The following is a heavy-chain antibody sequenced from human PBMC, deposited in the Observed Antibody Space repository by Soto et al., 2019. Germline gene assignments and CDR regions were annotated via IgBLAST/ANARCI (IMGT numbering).Heavy chain of an antibody. V-gene: IGHV4-34*01. Sequence: LSLTCAVYGGSFSGYYWSWIRQPPGKGLEWIGEINHSGSTNYNPSLKSRVTISVDTSKNQFSLKLSSVTAADTAVYYCARGFGAGSSGYYGWFVPWGQGTLVTVSS. D-gene: IGHD3-22*01. J-gene: IGHJ5*02. CDR1: GGSFSGYY. CDR2: INHSGST. CDR3: ARGFGAGSSGYYGWFVP.